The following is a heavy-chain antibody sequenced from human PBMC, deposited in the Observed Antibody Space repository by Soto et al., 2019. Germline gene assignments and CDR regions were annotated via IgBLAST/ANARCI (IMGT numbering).Heavy chain of an antibody. CDR2: IYNSVST. CDR3: ASNTSGRYFDY. Sequence: SQTLSLTCSVSSFSINSRYYWGWIRQPPGKGLEWIASIYNSVSTHYNPSLKSRATISVDTSHKQFSLRLSSVTAADTAIYYCASNTSGRYFDYWGPGTLVTVSS. D-gene: IGHD6-19*01. CDR1: SFSINSRYY. J-gene: IGHJ4*02. V-gene: IGHV4-38-2*02.